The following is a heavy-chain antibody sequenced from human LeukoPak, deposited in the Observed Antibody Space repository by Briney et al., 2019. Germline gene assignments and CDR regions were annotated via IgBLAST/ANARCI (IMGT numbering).Heavy chain of an antibody. D-gene: IGHD2-2*01. Sequence: ASVKVSCKVSGYTLTELSMHWVRQAPGKGLEWMGGFDPEDGETIYAQKFQGRVTMTEVTSTDTAYMELSSLRSEDTAVYYCATDSPPAADTALPWGQGTLVTVSS. CDR2: FDPEDGET. CDR3: ATDSPPAADTALP. V-gene: IGHV1-24*01. CDR1: GYTLTELS. J-gene: IGHJ5*02.